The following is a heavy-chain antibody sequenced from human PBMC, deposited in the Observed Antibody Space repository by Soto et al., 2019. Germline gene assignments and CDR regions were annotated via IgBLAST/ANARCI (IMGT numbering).Heavy chain of an antibody. Sequence: QVQLVQSGAEVKKPGASVKVSCKASGYTFPNYAIHWVRQAPGQRLEWMGWITAGDGNTKYSQKFQGRVTITRDTSASTAYMELRSLRSDDTAVYYCARDQGALLWFGELLAFDYWGQGTLVTVSS. J-gene: IGHJ4*02. CDR2: ITAGDGNT. D-gene: IGHD3-10*01. CDR3: ARDQGALLWFGELLAFDY. CDR1: GYTFPNYA. V-gene: IGHV1-3*01.